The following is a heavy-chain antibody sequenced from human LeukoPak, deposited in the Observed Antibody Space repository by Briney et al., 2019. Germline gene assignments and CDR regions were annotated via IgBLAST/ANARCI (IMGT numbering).Heavy chain of an antibody. CDR3: XXXXXXXXGVVIPEGNWFDP. D-gene: IGHD3-3*01. J-gene: IGHJ5*02. CDR1: GFTFSSYA. CDR2: ISGSGGST. V-gene: IGHV3-23*01. Sequence: GGSLRLSCAASGFTFSSYAMSWVRQAPGKGLECVSAISGSGGSTYYADSVKGRFTISRDNSKNTLYLQMNSLRAEDTDVYYXXXXXXXXXGVVIPEGNWFDPWGQGTLVTVS.